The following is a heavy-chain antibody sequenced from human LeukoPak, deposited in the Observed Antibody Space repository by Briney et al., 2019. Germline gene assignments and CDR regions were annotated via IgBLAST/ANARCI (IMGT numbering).Heavy chain of an antibody. CDR1: GFTFDDYT. Sequence: GGSLRLSCAASGFTFDDYTMHWVRQPPGKGLEWVSLISWDGDKANYADSVKGRFTISRDNSKNSLFLQMNSLRTEDTAFYYCAKSGGDSNYPHYDHWGQGTLVTVSS. V-gene: IGHV3-43*01. CDR2: ISWDGDKA. D-gene: IGHD3-22*01. CDR3: AKSGGDSNYPHYDH. J-gene: IGHJ4*02.